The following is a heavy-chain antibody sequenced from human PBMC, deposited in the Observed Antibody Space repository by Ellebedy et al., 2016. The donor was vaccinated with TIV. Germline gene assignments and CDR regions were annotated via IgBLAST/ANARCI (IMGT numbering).Heavy chain of an antibody. CDR2: IYSGGAT. CDR1: GFTVSSYY. J-gene: IGHJ4*02. Sequence: PGGSLRLSCAASGFTVSSYYMSWVRQAPGKGLEWVSVIYSGGATSYADSVKGRFTISRDNSKNTLYLQMNSLRVEDTAVYYCARKYIYGFDWGQGTLVTVSS. V-gene: IGHV3-66*01. D-gene: IGHD5-18*01. CDR3: ARKYIYGFD.